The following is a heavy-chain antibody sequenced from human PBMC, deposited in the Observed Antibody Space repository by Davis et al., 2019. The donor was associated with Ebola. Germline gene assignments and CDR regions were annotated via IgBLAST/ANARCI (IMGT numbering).Heavy chain of an antibody. Sequence: ASVKVSCKASGYTFTSYYMHWVRQSPGQGLEWMGIINPSGGSTSYAQKFQGRVTMTRDTSTSTVYMELSSLRSEDTAVYYCARGVDTAMVTGWFDPWCQGTLVTVSS. J-gene: IGHJ5*02. D-gene: IGHD5-18*01. CDR2: INPSGGST. CDR3: ARGVDTAMVTGWFDP. CDR1: GYTFTSYY. V-gene: IGHV1-46*01.